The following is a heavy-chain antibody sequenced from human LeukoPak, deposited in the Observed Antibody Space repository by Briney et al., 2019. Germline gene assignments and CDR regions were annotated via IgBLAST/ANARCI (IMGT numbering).Heavy chain of an antibody. CDR2: ISSNGGST. Sequence: PGGSLRLSCAASGFTFSSYAMHWVRQAPGKGLEYVSAISSNGGSTYYANSVKGRFTISRDNSKNTLYLQMGSLRAEDMAVYYRARDYYDSSGYYPSPLDYWGQGTLVTVSS. J-gene: IGHJ4*02. D-gene: IGHD3-22*01. CDR3: ARDYYDSSGYYPSPLDY. V-gene: IGHV3-64*01. CDR1: GFTFSSYA.